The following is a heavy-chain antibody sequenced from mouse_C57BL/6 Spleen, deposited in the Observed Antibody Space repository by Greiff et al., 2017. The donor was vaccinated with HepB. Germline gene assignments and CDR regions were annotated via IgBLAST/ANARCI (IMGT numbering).Heavy chain of an antibody. Sequence: EVQVVESGPALVKPGASVKISCKASGYSFTGYYMNWVKQSPEKSLEWIGEINPSTGGTTYNQKFKAKATLTVDKSSSTAYMQLKSLTSEDSAVYYCARKEGGFDYWGQGTTLTVSS. V-gene: IGHV1-42*01. J-gene: IGHJ2*01. D-gene: IGHD1-1*02. CDR1: GYSFTGYY. CDR3: ARKEGGFDY. CDR2: INPSTGGT.